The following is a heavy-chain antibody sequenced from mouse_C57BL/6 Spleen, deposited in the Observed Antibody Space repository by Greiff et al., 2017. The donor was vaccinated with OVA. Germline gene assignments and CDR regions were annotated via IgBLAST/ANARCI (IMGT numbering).Heavy chain of an antibody. D-gene: IGHD3-2*02. CDR2: ISSGSSTI. V-gene: IGHV5-17*01. CDR3: ARDSLGYSDWFAY. J-gene: IGHJ3*01. Sequence: EVQLVESGGGLVKPGGSLKLSCAASGFTFSDYGMHWVRQAPEKGLEWVAYISSGSSTIYYADTVKGRFTISRDNAKNTLFLQMTSLRSEDTAMYYCARDSLGYSDWFAYWGQGTLVTVSA. CDR1: GFTFSDYG.